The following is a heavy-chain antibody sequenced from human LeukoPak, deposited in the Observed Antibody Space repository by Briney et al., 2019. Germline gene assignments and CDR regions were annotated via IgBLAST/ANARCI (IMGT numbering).Heavy chain of an antibody. V-gene: IGHV3-11*04. CDR2: ISTSGTNI. J-gene: IGHJ4*02. D-gene: IGHD2-8*01. CDR3: AKGTNLDY. Sequence: GGSLRLSCAASAFTFSDYYMSWIRQAPGKGLEWVSYISTSGTNIYYADSVKCRFTISRDNAKNSLYLQMNSLRADDTALYYCAKGTNLDYLGQGAQVTVSS. CDR1: AFTFSDYY.